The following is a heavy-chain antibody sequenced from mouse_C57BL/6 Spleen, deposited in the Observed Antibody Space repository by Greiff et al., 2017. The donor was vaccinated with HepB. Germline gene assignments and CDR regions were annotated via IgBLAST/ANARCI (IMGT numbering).Heavy chain of an antibody. CDR3: ARDGYDYAYYFDY. Sequence: DVQLVESGGGLVKPGGSLKLSCAASGFTFSSYAMSWVRQTPEKRLEWVATISDGGSYTYYPDNVKGRFTISRDNAKNNLYLQMSHLKSEDTAMYYCARDGYDYAYYFDYWGQGTTLTVSS. CDR1: GFTFSSYA. V-gene: IGHV5-4*01. D-gene: IGHD2-4*01. J-gene: IGHJ2*01. CDR2: ISDGGSYT.